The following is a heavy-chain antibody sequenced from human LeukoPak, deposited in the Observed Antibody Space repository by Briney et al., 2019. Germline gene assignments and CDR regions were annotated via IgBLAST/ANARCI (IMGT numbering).Heavy chain of an antibody. J-gene: IGHJ5*02. CDR3: ARGLGWFDP. Sequence: SSETLSLTRTVSGGSISSGGYYWSWIRQHPGEGLEWIGYIYYSGSTYYNPSLKSRVTISVDTSKNQFSLKLSSVTAADTAVYYCARGLGWFDPWGQGTLVTVSS. CDR2: IYYSGST. CDR1: GGSISSGGYY. V-gene: IGHV4-31*03.